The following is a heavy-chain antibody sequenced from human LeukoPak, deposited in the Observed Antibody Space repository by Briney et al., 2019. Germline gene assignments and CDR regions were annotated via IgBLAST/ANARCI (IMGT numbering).Heavy chain of an antibody. CDR3: ARGKIQLWSGQGNAFDI. D-gene: IGHD5-18*01. CDR2: INPSGGST. CDR1: GYTFTSYY. J-gene: IGHJ3*02. Sequence: ASVKVSCKASGYTFTSYYMHWVRQAPGQGLEWMGIINPSGGSTSYAQKFQGRVTMTRDTSTSTVYMELSSLRSEDTAVYYCARGKIQLWSGQGNAFDIWAKGQWSPSLQ. V-gene: IGHV1-46*01.